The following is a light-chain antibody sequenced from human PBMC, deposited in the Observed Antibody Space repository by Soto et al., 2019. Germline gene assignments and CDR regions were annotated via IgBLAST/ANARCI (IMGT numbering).Light chain of an antibody. CDR3: CSYAGTYTYV. CDR2: DVT. V-gene: IGLV2-11*01. Sequence: QSVLTQPRSVSGSPGQSVTISCTGTSSDVGGYNYVSWYQQRPGTAPKLMIYDVTKRPSGVPDRFSGSKSGSTASLTISGLQDEDDDDYYCCSYAGTYTYVFGPGTKLTVL. J-gene: IGLJ1*01. CDR1: SSDVGGYNY.